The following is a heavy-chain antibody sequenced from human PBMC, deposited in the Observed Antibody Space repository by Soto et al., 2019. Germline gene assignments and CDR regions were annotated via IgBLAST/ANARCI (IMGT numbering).Heavy chain of an antibody. Sequence: QVQLQQWGAGLLKPSETLSLTCAVYGGSFSGYYWSWIRQHPGKGLAWIGEINHSGSTNYNPSLKSGVTISVDTSKNQVSRKLSAGTVADTSVDYCARGQGAVVVRPVFDPWGQGALVTVSS. CDR2: INHSGST. V-gene: IGHV4-34*01. CDR3: ARGQGAVVVRPVFDP. CDR1: GGSFSGYY. D-gene: IGHD2-2*01. J-gene: IGHJ5*02.